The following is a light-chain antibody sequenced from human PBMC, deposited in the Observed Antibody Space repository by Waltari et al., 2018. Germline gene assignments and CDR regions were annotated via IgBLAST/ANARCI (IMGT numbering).Light chain of an antibody. V-gene: IGKV4-1*01. CDR2: WAS. J-gene: IGKJ3*01. CDR1: QSVSYSSNNRNY. CDR3: QQYYSNFFT. Sequence: DIVLTQSPDSLAVSLGERATNNCKSSQSVSYSSNNRNYLAWYQQKPGQPPKLLIYWASTRESGVPDRFSGSGSGTDFTLTISSLQAEDVAVYYCQQYYSNFFTFGPGTKVDIK.